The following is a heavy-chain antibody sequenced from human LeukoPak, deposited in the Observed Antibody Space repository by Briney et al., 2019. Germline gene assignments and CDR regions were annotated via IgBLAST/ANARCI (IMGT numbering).Heavy chain of an antibody. V-gene: IGHV3-23*01. CDR3: AKSFGPVIAAAGTGAD. CDR2: ISGSGVNT. Sequence: GGSLRLSCAASGFTFSSYAMNWVRQAPGKGLEWVSVISGSGVNTYRADSVTGRFTISRDNSKNTLYLQMNSLRAEDTAVYYCAKSFGPVIAAAGTGADWGQGTLVTVSS. CDR1: GFTFSSYA. D-gene: IGHD6-13*01. J-gene: IGHJ4*02.